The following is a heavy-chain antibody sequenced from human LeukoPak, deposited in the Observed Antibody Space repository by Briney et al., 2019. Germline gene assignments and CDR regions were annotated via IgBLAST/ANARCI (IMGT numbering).Heavy chain of an antibody. D-gene: IGHD3-10*01. V-gene: IGHV3-72*01. Sequence: GGSLRLSCAASGFSFSDYYMNWVRQAPGKGLEWVGRTRNKANSYTTEYAASVKGRFTISRDDSKNSLYLQMDSLKTEDTAVYYCAREMGSGSPYYFDYWGQGTLVTVSS. CDR1: GFSFSDYY. J-gene: IGHJ4*02. CDR3: AREMGSGSPYYFDY. CDR2: TRNKANSYTT.